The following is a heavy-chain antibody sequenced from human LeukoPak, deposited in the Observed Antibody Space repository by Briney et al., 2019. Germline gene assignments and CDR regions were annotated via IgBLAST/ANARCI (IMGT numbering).Heavy chain of an antibody. CDR2: VNHSGKT. V-gene: IGHV4-34*01. J-gene: IGHJ4*02. D-gene: IGHD6-13*01. CDR3: AIRFGRLEAGGTPFDS. Sequence: SESLSLTCTVSIGSISSYYWSWIRQSPGRGLECIWEVNHSGKTNYTTSPKSRDSISVDRSKKQFSLKLTSVTAADTARYYCAIRFGRLEAGGTPFDSWGQGTLVTVSS. CDR1: IGSISSYY.